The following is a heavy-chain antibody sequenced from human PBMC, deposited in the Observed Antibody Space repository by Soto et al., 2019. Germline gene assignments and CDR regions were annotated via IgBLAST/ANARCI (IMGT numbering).Heavy chain of an antibody. D-gene: IGHD5-12*01. V-gene: IGHV3-30-3*01. Sequence: GGSLRLSCAASGFTFSSYAMHWVRQAPGKGLEWVAVISYDGSNKYYADSVKGRFTISRDNSKNTLYLQMNSLRAEDTAVYYCARDRGYSGYDCFDYWGQGTLVTVSS. J-gene: IGHJ4*02. CDR1: GFTFSSYA. CDR2: ISYDGSNK. CDR3: ARDRGYSGYDCFDY.